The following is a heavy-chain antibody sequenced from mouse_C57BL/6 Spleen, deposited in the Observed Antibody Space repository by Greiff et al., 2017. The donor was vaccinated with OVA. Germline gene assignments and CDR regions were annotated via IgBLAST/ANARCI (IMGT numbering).Heavy chain of an antibody. CDR3: ARCPLSTTVVATDAMDY. CDR2: INPSSGYT. V-gene: IGHV1-4*01. Sequence: QVQLQQSGAELARPGASVKMSCKASGYTFTSYTMHWVKQRPGQGLEWIGYINPSSGYTKYNQKFKDKATLTADKSSSTAYMQLSSLTSEDSAVYYCARCPLSTTVVATDAMDYWGQGTSGTVSS. J-gene: IGHJ4*01. CDR1: GYTFTSYT. D-gene: IGHD1-1*01.